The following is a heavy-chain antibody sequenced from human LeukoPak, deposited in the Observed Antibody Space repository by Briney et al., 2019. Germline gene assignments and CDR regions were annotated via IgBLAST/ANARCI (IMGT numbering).Heavy chain of an antibody. CDR3: PRGDTAMAYFDY. CDR1: GFTFSSYW. CDR2: INSDGSST. Sequence: PGGSLRLSFAASGFTFSSYWMHWVRQAPGKGRVWVSRINSDGSSTSYADSVKGRFTISRDNAKNTLYLQMNSLRAEDTAVYYCPRGDTAMAYFDYWGQGTLVTVSS. V-gene: IGHV3-74*01. D-gene: IGHD5-18*01. J-gene: IGHJ4*02.